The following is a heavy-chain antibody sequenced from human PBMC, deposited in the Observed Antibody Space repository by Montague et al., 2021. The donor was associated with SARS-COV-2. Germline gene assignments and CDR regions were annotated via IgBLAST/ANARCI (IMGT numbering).Heavy chain of an antibody. CDR1: GDSITNHY. CDR2: MHFTGKT. V-gene: IGHV4-4*07. J-gene: IGHJ4*02. D-gene: IGHD3-10*01. Sequence: SETLSLTCSVSGDSITNHYWSWIRQPAGKGLEWIGRMHFTGKTNFSPFFSSRLTTSADTSKNQFSLKLTSVTAADTAIYFCARDRFDFGAGRQGTIDFWGQGPLVTVPS. CDR3: ARDRFDFGAGRQGTIDF.